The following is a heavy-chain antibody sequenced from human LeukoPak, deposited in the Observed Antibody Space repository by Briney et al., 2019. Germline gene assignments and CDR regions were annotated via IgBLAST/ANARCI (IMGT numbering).Heavy chain of an antibody. D-gene: IGHD1-26*01. Sequence: RPGGSLRLSCAASGFTFDDYGMSWVRQAPGKGLEWVSGINWNGGSTGYADSVKGRFTISRDNAKNSLYLQMNSLRAEDTALYYCAKEGRPFYYYYYYMDVWGKGTTVTVSS. CDR2: INWNGGST. V-gene: IGHV3-20*04. CDR1: GFTFDDYG. J-gene: IGHJ6*03. CDR3: AKEGRPFYYYYYYMDV.